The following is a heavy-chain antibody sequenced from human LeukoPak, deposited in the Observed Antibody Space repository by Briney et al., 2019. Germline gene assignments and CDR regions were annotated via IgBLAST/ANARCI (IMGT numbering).Heavy chain of an antibody. J-gene: IGHJ6*02. V-gene: IGHV3-21*01. D-gene: IGHD6-19*01. Sequence: GGSLRLSCAPSRFSLRRYSMGAGCQAPGKGLEWVSSISSSSSYIYYADSVKGRFTISRDNAKNSLYLQMNSLRAEDTAVYYCARDPSKGSDYYFLMHVWGQGTTVTVSS. CDR2: ISSSSSYI. CDR3: ARDPSKGSDYYFLMHV. CDR1: RFSLRRYS.